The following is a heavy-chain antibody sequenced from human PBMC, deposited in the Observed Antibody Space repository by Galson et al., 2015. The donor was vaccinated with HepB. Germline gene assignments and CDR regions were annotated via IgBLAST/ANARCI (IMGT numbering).Heavy chain of an antibody. CDR3: ARARYFGSSGFSFDY. CDR2: VYYTGTT. D-gene: IGHD3-22*01. CDR1: GGSISSSTYC. J-gene: IGHJ4*02. Sequence: SETLSLTCKVSGGSISSSTYCWGWIRQPPGKGLEWIGSVYYTGTTYYNPSLKSRLTISADTSKDQFSLRLRSVTAADTAVYYCARARYFGSSGFSFDYWGQGILVTVSS. V-gene: IGHV4-39*07.